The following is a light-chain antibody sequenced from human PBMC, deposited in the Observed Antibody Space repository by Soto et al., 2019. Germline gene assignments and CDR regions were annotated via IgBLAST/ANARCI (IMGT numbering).Light chain of an antibody. CDR2: EVS. J-gene: IGLJ2*01. CDR3: SSYTSSSTL. Sequence: TISCTGTSSDVGGYNYVSWYQQHPGKAPKLMIYEVSNRPSGVSNRFSGSKSGNTASLTISGLQAEDEADYYCSSYTSSSTLFGGGTKVTVL. V-gene: IGLV2-14*01. CDR1: SSDVGGYNY.